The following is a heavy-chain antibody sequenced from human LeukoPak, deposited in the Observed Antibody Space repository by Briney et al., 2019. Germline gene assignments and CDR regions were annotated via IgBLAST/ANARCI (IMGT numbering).Heavy chain of an antibody. Sequence: NPSETLSLTCTVSGGSISSYYWSWIRQPPGKGLEWIGYIYYSGSTNYNPSLKSRVTISVDTSKNQFSLKLSSVTAADTAVYYCVRGGVVDAFDIWGQGTMVTVSS. CDR3: VRGGVVDAFDI. CDR1: GGSISSYY. D-gene: IGHD2-15*01. V-gene: IGHV4-59*01. J-gene: IGHJ3*02. CDR2: IYYSGST.